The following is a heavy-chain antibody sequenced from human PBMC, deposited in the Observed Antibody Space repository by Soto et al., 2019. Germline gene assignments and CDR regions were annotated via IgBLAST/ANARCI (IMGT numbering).Heavy chain of an antibody. Sequence: QVQLQESGPGLVKPSETLSLTCAVSGGPMTSTNWWTWVRQAPGKGLEWIGETSHSGSTNYNPSLRCGTIVSLDNSHNPLSLKMISVTAADTAMYYCATQRISYAWEVWGQGTTVTVYS. CDR3: ATQRISYAWEV. V-gene: IGHV4-4*02. CDR2: TSHSGST. CDR1: GGPMTSTNW. D-gene: IGHD2-15*01. J-gene: IGHJ6*02.